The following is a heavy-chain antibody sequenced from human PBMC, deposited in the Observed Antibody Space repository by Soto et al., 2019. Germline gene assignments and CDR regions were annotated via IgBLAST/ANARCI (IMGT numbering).Heavy chain of an antibody. CDR3: ARANDPSGNYIQYFDY. D-gene: IGHD3-22*01. J-gene: IGHJ4*02. Sequence: PSQTLSLTCAISGDSVSGNSAALNWIRQSPSRGLEWLGRTYYRSRWYDDYAESVRGRIAVNPDTSKNQFSLQLNSVTPEDTAVYFCARANDPSGNYIQYFDYWGQGTLVTVSS. V-gene: IGHV6-1*01. CDR1: GDSVSGNSAA. CDR2: TYYRSRWYD.